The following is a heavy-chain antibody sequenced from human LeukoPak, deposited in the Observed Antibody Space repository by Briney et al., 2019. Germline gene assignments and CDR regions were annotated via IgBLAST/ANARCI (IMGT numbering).Heavy chain of an antibody. J-gene: IGHJ3*02. CDR2: ITASGDRT. CDR1: GFTFSDYV. D-gene: IGHD3-10*01. CDR3: ARDLRVWYGTAEI. V-gene: IGHV3-23*01. Sequence: GESLRLSCAASGFTFSDYVMIWVRQAPGKGLEWVSGITASGDRTFYGDSVRGRFTMSRDNSKNTVYLQMNSLTADDTAIYYCARDLRVWYGTAEIWGQGTMVTVSS.